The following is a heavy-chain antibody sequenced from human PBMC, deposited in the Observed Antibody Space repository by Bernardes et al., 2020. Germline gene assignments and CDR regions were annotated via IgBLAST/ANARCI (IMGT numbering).Heavy chain of an antibody. CDR2: MTSDMKTI. D-gene: IGHD1-26*01. V-gene: IGHV3-48*01. J-gene: IGHJ4*02. Sequence: GGSLRLSCGASGFVFSVYSMNWVRQAPGKGLEWIAYMTSDMKTIRYADSVMGRFTISRDNAEYSLFLQMDGLRAEDTAVYFCARSTELRFDFWGQGAPVTVSS. CDR1: GFVFSVYS. CDR3: ARSTELRFDF.